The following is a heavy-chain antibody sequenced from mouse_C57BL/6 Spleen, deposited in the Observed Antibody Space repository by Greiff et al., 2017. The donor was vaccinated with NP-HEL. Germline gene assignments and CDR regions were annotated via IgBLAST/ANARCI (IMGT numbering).Heavy chain of an antibody. CDR3: ATYYNGSSYYFDY. CDR2: ISSGSSTI. Sequence: EVQLQESGGGLVKPGGSLKLSCAASGFTFSDYGMHWVRQAPEKGLEWVAYISSGSSTIYYADTVKGRFTISRDNAKNTLFLQMTSLRSEDTAMYYCATYYNGSSYYFDYWGQGTTLTVSS. D-gene: IGHD1-1*01. J-gene: IGHJ2*01. V-gene: IGHV5-17*01. CDR1: GFTFSDYG.